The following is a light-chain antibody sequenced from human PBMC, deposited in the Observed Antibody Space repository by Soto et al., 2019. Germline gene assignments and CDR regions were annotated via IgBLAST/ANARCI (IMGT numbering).Light chain of an antibody. CDR2: DAS. J-gene: IGKJ1*01. V-gene: IGKV1-39*01. CDR3: QQSYNTPLT. CDR1: QSISTY. Sequence: IQMTQSPSSLAASVGDRVTITCRASQSISTYVNWYRQKSGAAPELLIYDASTLQSGVPSRFRGGGSGTDFTLTISSLQLEDFATYYCQQSYNTPLTFGQGTKVEIK.